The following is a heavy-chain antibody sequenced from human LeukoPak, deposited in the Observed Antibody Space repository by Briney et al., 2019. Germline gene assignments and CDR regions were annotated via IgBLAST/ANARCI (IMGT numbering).Heavy chain of an antibody. Sequence: ASVTVSCTASGYTFTSYYMHWVRQAPGQGLEWMGIINPSGGSTSYAQKFQGRVTMTRDTSTSTVYMELSSLRSEETAVYYCARVYSSGWYRDFGYYYYGMDVWGQGTTVTVSS. CDR2: INPSGGST. CDR3: ARVYSSGWYRDFGYYYYGMDV. V-gene: IGHV1-46*01. D-gene: IGHD6-19*01. J-gene: IGHJ6*02. CDR1: GYTFTSYY.